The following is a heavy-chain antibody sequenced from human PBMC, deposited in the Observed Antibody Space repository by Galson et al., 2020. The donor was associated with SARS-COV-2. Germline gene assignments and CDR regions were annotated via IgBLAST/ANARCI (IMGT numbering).Heavy chain of an antibody. Sequence: ETSETLSLTCTVSGGSISSSSYYWGWIRQPPGKGLEWIGSTYYSGSTYYNPSLKSRVTISVDTSKNQFSLKLSSVTAADTAVYYCARHRIYCSGGSCYSFWFDPWGQGTLVTVSS. J-gene: IGHJ5*02. CDR1: GGSISSSSYY. D-gene: IGHD2-15*01. CDR2: TYYSGST. V-gene: IGHV4-39*01. CDR3: ARHRIYCSGGSCYSFWFDP.